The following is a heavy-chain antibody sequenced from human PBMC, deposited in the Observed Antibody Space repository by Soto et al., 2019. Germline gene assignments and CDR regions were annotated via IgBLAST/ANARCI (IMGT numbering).Heavy chain of an antibody. CDR1: GFTFSSYG. CDR3: ARDDSGSYSYYFDY. Sequence: QVQLVESGGGVVQPGRSLRLSCAASGFTFSSYGMHWVRQAPDKGLEWVAVIWYDGSNKYYADSVKGRFTISRDNSKNTLYLQMNSLRAEDTAVYYCARDDSGSYSYYFDYWGQGTLVTVSS. D-gene: IGHD1-26*01. V-gene: IGHV3-33*01. CDR2: IWYDGSNK. J-gene: IGHJ4*02.